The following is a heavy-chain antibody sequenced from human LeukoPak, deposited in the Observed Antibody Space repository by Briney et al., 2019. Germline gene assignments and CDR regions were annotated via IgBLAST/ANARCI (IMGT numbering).Heavy chain of an antibody. CDR3: VKSYVARGLLTEDY. Sequence: GGSLRLSCAASGFTFGNRWMSWARQAPGKGLEWVANMNQDGSEMYYVDSVKGRFTISRDNADNSLFLQMNSLRAEDTALYYCVKSYVARGLLTEDYWGQGTLVTVSS. V-gene: IGHV3-7*01. J-gene: IGHJ4*02. CDR1: GFTFGNRW. CDR2: MNQDGSEM. D-gene: IGHD3-10*01.